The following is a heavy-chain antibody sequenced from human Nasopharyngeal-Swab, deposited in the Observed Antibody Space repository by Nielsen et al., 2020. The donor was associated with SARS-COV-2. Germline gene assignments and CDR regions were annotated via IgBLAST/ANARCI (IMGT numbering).Heavy chain of an antibody. D-gene: IGHD2-15*01. CDR2: IIPILGIA. V-gene: IGHV1-69*04. CDR1: GDTFSSYA. J-gene: IGHJ3*02. CDR3: ARVRNILVVVAANDAFDI. Sequence: SVKVSCKASGDTFSSYAISWVRQAPGQGLEWMGRIIPILGIANYAQKFQGRVTITADKSTSTAYMELSSLRSEDTAVYYCARVRNILVVVAANDAFDIWGQGTMVTVSS.